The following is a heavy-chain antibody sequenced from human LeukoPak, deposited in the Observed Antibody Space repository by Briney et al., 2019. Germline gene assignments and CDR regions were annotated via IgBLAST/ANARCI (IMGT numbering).Heavy chain of an antibody. V-gene: IGHV4-39*07. D-gene: IGHD3-22*01. CDR2: IYYSGST. J-gene: IGHJ4*02. CDR3: ARVDYYDSSGYYYGLNFDY. Sequence: SETPSLTCTVSGGSISSSSYYWGWIRQPPGKGLEWIGSIYYSGSTYYNPSLKSRVTISVDTSKNQFSLKLSSVTAADTAVYYCARVDYYDSSGYYYGLNFDYWGQGTLVTVSS. CDR1: GGSISSSSYY.